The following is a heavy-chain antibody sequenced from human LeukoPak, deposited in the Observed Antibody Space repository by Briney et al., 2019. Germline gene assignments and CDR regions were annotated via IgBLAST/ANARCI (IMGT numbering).Heavy chain of an antibody. J-gene: IGHJ4*02. CDR3: ARWLTTVTSLSFDY. V-gene: IGHV4-34*01. CDR2: VNHSGGT. D-gene: IGHD4-17*01. CDR1: GESFSGYY. Sequence: SETLSLTCDVYGESFSGYYWSWLRQPPGKGLEWIGEVNHSGGTNYNPSLKRRVTISLDTSKNQFSLKLSSVTAADTAMYFCARWLTTVTSLSFDYWGQGTLVTVSS.